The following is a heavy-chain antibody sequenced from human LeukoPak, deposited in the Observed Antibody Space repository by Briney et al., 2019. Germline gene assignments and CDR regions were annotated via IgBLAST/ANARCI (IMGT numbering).Heavy chain of an antibody. V-gene: IGHV1-46*01. J-gene: IGHJ6*02. CDR1: GYTFTSYY. D-gene: IGHD2-15*01. CDR2: INPSGGST. Sequence: ASVTVSCKASGYTFTSYYMHWVRQAPGQGLEWMGIINPSGGSTSYAQKFQGRVTMTRDTSTSTVYMELSSLRSEDTAAYYCARDRGCSGGSCYGMDVWGQGTTVTVSS. CDR3: ARDRGCSGGSCYGMDV.